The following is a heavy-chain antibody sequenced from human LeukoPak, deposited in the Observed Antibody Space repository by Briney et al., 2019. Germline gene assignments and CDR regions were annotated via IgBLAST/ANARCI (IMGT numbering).Heavy chain of an antibody. CDR2: ISSSGSTI. V-gene: IGHV3-48*03. J-gene: IGHJ4*02. Sequence: GGSLRLSCAASGFTFSSYEMNWVRQAPGKGLEWVSYISSSGSTIYYADSVKGRFTISRDNAKNSLYPQMNGLRAEDTAAYYCAREGYSSGWYYFDYWGQGTLVTVSS. CDR3: AREGYSSGWYYFDY. D-gene: IGHD6-19*01. CDR1: GFTFSSYE.